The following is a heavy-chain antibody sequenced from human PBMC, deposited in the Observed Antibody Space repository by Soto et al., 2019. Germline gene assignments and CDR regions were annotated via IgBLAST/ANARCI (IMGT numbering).Heavy chain of an antibody. CDR1: GFTFRNYD. J-gene: IGHJ6*02. CDR2: ISAAGDP. D-gene: IGHD1-7*01. V-gene: IGHV3-13*05. CDR3: AGTDSDFYGLDV. Sequence: EVQLVESGGGLVQPGGSLRLSCEASGFTFRNYDMHWVRQGTGKGLEWVSGISAAGDPDYADSVEGRFTISRENAQNSFFLQLTRLRFGDTAVYSCAGTDSDFYGLDVWGHGTTVIVS.